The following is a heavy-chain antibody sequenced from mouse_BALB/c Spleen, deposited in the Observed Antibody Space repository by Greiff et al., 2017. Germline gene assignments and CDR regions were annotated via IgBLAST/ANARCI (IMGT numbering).Heavy chain of an antibody. J-gene: IGHJ4*01. CDR2: ISYDGSN. V-gene: IGHV3-6*02. Sequence: EVQLQESGPGLVKPSQSLSLTCSVTGYSITSGYYWYWIRQFPGNKLEWMGYISYDGSNNYNPSLKNRISITRDTSKNQFFLKLNSVTTEDTATYYCAREGYYDAMDYWGQGTSVTVSS. CDR1: GYSITSGYY. CDR3: AREGYYDAMDY. D-gene: IGHD2-14*01.